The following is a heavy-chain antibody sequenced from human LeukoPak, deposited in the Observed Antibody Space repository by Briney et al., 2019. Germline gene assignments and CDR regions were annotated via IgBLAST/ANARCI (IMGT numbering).Heavy chain of an antibody. Sequence: ASVKVSCKASGYTFTGYYMHWVRQAPGQGLGWMGWINPNSGGTNYAQKFQGWVTMTRDTSISTAYMELSRLRSDGTAVYYCARDQGSSGWPDIWRQGTMVTVSS. CDR2: INPNSGGT. CDR1: GYTFTGYY. D-gene: IGHD6-19*01. J-gene: IGHJ3*02. CDR3: ARDQGSSGWPDI. V-gene: IGHV1-2*04.